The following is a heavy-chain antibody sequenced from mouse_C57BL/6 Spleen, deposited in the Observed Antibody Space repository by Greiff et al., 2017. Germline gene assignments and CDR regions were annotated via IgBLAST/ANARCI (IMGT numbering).Heavy chain of an antibody. CDR1: GYTFTSYW. V-gene: IGHV1-64*01. CDR3: ARYGYGRSYYYAMDY. CDR2: INPNSGST. J-gene: IGHJ4*01. Sequence: QVQLQQPGAELVQPGASVKLSCKASGYTFTSYWMHWVQQRPGQGLEWIGLINPNSGSTNYNEKFKSKATLTVDKSSSTAYMQLSRLTSEDSAVYNCARYGYGRSYYYAMDYWGQGTSVTVSS. D-gene: IGHD1-1*01.